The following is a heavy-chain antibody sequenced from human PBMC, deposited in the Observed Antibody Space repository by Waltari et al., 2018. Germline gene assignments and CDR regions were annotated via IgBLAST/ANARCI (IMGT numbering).Heavy chain of an antibody. CDR1: GXTFSSYA. Sequence: QVXLVQSGXEVKKPGSSVKVSCKXSGXTFSSYAISWVRQAPGQGLEWMGGIIPIFGTANYAQKFQGRVTITADESTSTAYXELSXLRSEDTAVYYCXRXRYXQHWGQGTLVXXSS. CDR2: IIPIFGTA. CDR3: XRXRYXQH. V-gene: IGHV1-69*13. J-gene: IGHJ1*01.